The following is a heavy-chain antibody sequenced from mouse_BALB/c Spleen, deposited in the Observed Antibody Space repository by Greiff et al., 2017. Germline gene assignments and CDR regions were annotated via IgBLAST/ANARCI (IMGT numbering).Heavy chain of an antibody. Sequence: EVQRVESGGGLVKPGGSLKLSCAASGFTFSDYYMYWVRQTPEKRLEWVATISDGGSYTYYPDSVKGRFTISRDNAKNNLYLQMSSLKSEDTAMYYCARGGFTTATYTLTYAMDYWGQGTSVTVSS. CDR2: ISDGGSYT. CDR3: ARGGFTTATYTLTYAMDY. J-gene: IGHJ4*01. D-gene: IGHD1-2*01. CDR1: GFTFSDYY. V-gene: IGHV5-4*02.